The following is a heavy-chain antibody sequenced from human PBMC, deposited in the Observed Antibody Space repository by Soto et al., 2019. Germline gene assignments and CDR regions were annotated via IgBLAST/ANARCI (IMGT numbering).Heavy chain of an antibody. V-gene: IGHV3-13*01. D-gene: IGHD3-10*01. J-gene: IGHJ6*03. Sequence: GGSLRLSCAASGFTFSSYDMHWVRQATGKGLEWVSAIGTAGDTYYPGSVKGRFTISRENAKNSLYLQMNSLRAGDTAVYYCARIHSLWRRYYYMDVWGKGTTVTVSS. CDR3: ARIHSLWRRYYYMDV. CDR2: IGTAGDT. CDR1: GFTFSSYD.